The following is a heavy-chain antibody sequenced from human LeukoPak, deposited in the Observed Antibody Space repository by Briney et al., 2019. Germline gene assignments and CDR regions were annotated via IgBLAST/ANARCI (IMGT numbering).Heavy chain of an antibody. CDR3: ARSDGDFDY. D-gene: IGHD4-17*01. CDR2: MNPNSGNT. CDR1: GYTFTSYD. J-gene: IGHJ4*02. V-gene: IGHV1-8*01. Sequence: ASVKVSCKASGYTFTSYDINWVRQATGQGLEWMGWMNPNSGNTGYAQKFQGRVTMTRDTSISTAYMELSSLTSEDTPVYYCARSDGDFDYWGQGTLVTVSS.